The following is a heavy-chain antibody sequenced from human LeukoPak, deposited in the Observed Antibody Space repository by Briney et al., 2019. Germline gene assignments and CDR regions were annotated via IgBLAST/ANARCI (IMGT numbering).Heavy chain of an antibody. V-gene: IGHV3-7*01. CDR2: IKPDGSQK. Sequence: ETLSLTCAVSGGSISSSNWWSWVRQAPGKGLEWVASIKPDGSQKDYVDSVKGRFTISRDNGKNSLYLQLNSLRAEDTAVYYCATDRGFASFDYWGQGTLVTVSS. D-gene: IGHD3-3*01. CDR3: ATDRGFASFDY. J-gene: IGHJ4*02. CDR1: GGSISSSNW.